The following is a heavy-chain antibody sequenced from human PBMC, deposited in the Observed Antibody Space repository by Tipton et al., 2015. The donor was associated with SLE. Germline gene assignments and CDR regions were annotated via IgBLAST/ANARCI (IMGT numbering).Heavy chain of an antibody. J-gene: IGHJ6*03. CDR3: ARGDDMDV. CDR2: ISYDGSNK. D-gene: IGHD2-21*02. Sequence: RSLRLSCAASGFTFSSYAMHWVRQAPGKGLEWVAVISYDGSNKYYADSVKGRFTISRDNSKNTLYLQMNSLRAEDTAVYYCARGDDMDVWGKGTMVTVSS. CDR1: GFTFSSYA. V-gene: IGHV3-30*04.